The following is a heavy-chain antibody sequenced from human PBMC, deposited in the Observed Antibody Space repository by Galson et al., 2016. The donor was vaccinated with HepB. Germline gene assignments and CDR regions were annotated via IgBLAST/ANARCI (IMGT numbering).Heavy chain of an antibody. J-gene: IGHJ6*02. Sequence: SLRLSCAASGFTVSGNSMNWVRQAPGKGLEWVSLIYGGVFTYYADSVQGRFTITRDNSKNTLYLQMNSLRAEDTAVYFCARDLRYCSGGGCSPYCHGMDVWGQGTTVTVSS. CDR1: GFTVSGNS. V-gene: IGHV3-53*01. CDR2: IYGGVFT. CDR3: ARDLRYCSGGGCSPYCHGMDV. D-gene: IGHD2-15*01.